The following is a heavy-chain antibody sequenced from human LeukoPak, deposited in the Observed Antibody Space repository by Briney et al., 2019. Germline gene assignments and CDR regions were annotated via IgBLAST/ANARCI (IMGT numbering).Heavy chain of an antibody. D-gene: IGHD3-10*01. J-gene: IGHJ4*02. V-gene: IGHV3-53*01. CDR1: GLTVSSTY. Sequence: GGSLRLSCAASGLTVSSTYMTWVRQAPGKGLEWVSIIYSGGSTYYADSVRGRFAISRDNSKNTLYLQMNSLRVGDTAVYYCANLPRGDYWGQGTLVTVSS. CDR3: ANLPRGDY. CDR2: IYSGGST.